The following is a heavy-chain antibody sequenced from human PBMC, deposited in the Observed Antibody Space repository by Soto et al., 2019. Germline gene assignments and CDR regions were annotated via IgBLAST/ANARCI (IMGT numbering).Heavy chain of an antibody. D-gene: IGHD2-15*01. CDR2: ISSSSSPI. V-gene: IGHV3-48*01. CDR3: ARDASLGYCSGGSCYEATNY. Sequence: GGSLRLSCAASGFTFSSYSMNWVRQAPGKGLEWVSYISSSSSPIYYADSVKGRFTISRDNAKNSLYLQMNSLRAEDTAVYYCARDASLGYCSGGSCYEATNYWGQGTLVTVSS. CDR1: GFTFSSYS. J-gene: IGHJ4*02.